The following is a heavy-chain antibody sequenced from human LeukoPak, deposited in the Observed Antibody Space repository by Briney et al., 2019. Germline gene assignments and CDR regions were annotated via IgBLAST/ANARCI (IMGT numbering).Heavy chain of an antibody. CDR3: ARPNVDSSGYWSYFDY. J-gene: IGHJ4*02. CDR2: NPNSGGT. D-gene: IGHD3-22*01. Sequence: NPNSGGTNYAQKFQGRVTMTRDTSISTAYMELSRLRSDDTAVYYCARPNVDSSGYWSYFDYWGQGTLVTVSS. V-gene: IGHV1-2*02.